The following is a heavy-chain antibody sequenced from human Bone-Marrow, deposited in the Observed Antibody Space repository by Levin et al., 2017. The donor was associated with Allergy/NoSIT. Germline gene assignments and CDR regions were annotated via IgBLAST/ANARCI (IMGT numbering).Heavy chain of an antibody. D-gene: IGHD1-26*01. Sequence: GESLKISCAASGFTISRHWMRWVRQAPGKGLEWVADIKQDGSEKYYVDSVKGRFTISRDNAKNSLYLQMNSLRPEDTAVYYCARDGMQAWALDVWGQGTTVTVSS. CDR2: IKQDGSEK. CDR1: GFTISRHW. CDR3: ARDGMQAWALDV. J-gene: IGHJ6*02. V-gene: IGHV3-7*04.